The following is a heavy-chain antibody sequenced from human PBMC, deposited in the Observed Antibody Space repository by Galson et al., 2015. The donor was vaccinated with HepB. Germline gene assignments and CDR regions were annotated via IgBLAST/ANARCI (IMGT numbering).Heavy chain of an antibody. J-gene: IGHJ4*02. D-gene: IGHD3-3*01. CDR1: GFTFSSYG. V-gene: IGHV3-33*08. CDR2: IWYDGSNK. Sequence: SLRLSCAASGFTFSSYGMHWVRQAPGKGLEWVAVIWYDGSNKYYADSVKGRFTISRDNSKNTLYLQMNSLRAEDTAVYYCARDNSPARFLEWLLIAYWGQGTLVTVSS. CDR3: ARDNSPARFLEWLLIAY.